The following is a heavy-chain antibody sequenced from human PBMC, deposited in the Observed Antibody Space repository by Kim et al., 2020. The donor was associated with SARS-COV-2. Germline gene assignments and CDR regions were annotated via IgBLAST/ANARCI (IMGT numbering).Heavy chain of an antibody. CDR2: ISADESNK. CDR3: AREGHSSGRAGTFDN. CDR1: GFTFGSAH. J-gene: IGHJ4*01. V-gene: IGHV3-30*03. D-gene: IGHD6-19*01. Sequence: GGSLRLSCAGSGFTFGSAHMHWVRQAPGKGLERVALISADESNKDYVDSVKGRFTVSRDNSQNTLFLQIDSLTAEDTAVYSYAREGHSSGRAGTFDNWG.